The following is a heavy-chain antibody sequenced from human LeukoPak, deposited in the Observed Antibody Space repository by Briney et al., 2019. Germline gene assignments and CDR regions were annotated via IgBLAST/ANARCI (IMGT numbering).Heavy chain of an antibody. J-gene: IGHJ5*01. CDR1: GFTFNNYA. Sequence: GGSLRLSCAASGFTFNNYAMSWVRQAPGKGLEWVSAISASGGTTYYADTVKGRFTISRDNSENTLFLQMNSLRAEDTAVYYCAKEPREYCSSTSCPNWFDSWGQGTLVTVSS. V-gene: IGHV3-23*01. D-gene: IGHD2-2*01. CDR2: ISASGGTT. CDR3: AKEPREYCSSTSCPNWFDS.